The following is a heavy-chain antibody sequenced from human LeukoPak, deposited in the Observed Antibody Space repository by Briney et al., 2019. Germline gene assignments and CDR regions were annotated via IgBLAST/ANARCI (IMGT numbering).Heavy chain of an antibody. J-gene: IGHJ4*02. CDR1: GYTFNIYG. Sequence: ASVKVSCMASGYTFNIYGITWVRHVPGQGLEGMGWISAYNGNTNYTQKFQGRLTMTTDTPTSTAYLELRGLRSGDTAVYYCARVSSITGAGTVYFDHWGQGSLVTVSS. V-gene: IGHV1-18*01. CDR3: ARVSSITGAGTVYFDH. CDR2: ISAYNGNT. D-gene: IGHD6-13*01.